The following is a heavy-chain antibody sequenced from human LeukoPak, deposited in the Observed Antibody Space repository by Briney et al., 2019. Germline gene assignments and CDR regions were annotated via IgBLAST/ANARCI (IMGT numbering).Heavy chain of an antibody. J-gene: IGHJ4*02. D-gene: IGHD4-23*01. CDR2: INHSGST. CDR1: GGSFSGYY. CDR3: ARVDYGGNGGFDY. V-gene: IGHV4-34*01. Sequence: PSETLSLTCAVYGGSFSGYYWSWIRQPPGKGLEWIGEINHSGSTNYNPSLKSRVTISVDTSKNQFSLKLSSVTAADTAVYYCARVDYGGNGGFDYWGQGTLVTVSS.